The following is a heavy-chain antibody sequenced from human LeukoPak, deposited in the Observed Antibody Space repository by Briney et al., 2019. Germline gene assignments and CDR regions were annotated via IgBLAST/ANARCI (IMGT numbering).Heavy chain of an antibody. V-gene: IGHV3-7*01. J-gene: IGHJ3*01. Sequence: PGGSLRLSCAASGFTFSGHWMSWVRQAPAKGLEWVAHMNGDGSQVYYMDFVKGRFTISRDNAKNSLYLQMNGLRDEDTAVYYCVAWGNSGNSWGQGTMVIVSS. CDR2: MNGDGSQV. D-gene: IGHD1-26*01. CDR3: VAWGNSGNS. CDR1: GFTFSGHW.